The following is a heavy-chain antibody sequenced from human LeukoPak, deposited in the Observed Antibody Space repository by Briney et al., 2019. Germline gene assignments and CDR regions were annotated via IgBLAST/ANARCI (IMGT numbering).Heavy chain of an antibody. CDR1: GYTFTSYG. CDR2: ISAYNGNT. V-gene: IGHV1-18*01. Sequence: GASVKVSCKASGYTFTSYGISWVRQAPGQGLEWMGWISAYNGNTNYAQKLQGRVTMTTDTSTSTAYMELRSLRSDDTAVYYCARHAVGWFGELSQYYIDYWGQGTLVTVSS. CDR3: ARHAVGWFGELSQYYIDY. J-gene: IGHJ4*02. D-gene: IGHD3-10*01.